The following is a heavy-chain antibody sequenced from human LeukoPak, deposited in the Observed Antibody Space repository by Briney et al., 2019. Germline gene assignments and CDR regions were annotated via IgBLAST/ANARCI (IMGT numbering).Heavy chain of an antibody. CDR1: GGSISSSSYY. D-gene: IGHD3-9*01. CDR2: IYYSGST. CDR3: ARARYDILTGYSRGWFDP. V-gene: IGHV4-39*07. Sequence: SETLSLTCTVSGGSISSSSYYWGWIRQPPGKGLEWIGSIYYSGSTYYNPSLKSRVTISVDTSKNQFSLKLSSVTAADTAVYYCARARYDILTGYSRGWFDPWGQGTLVTVSS. J-gene: IGHJ5*02.